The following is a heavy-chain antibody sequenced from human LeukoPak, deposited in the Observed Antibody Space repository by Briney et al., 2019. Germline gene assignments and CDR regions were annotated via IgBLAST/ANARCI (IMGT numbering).Heavy chain of an antibody. CDR1: GFSNSSHF. D-gene: IGHD3-16*01. Sequence: GGSLRLSCAASGFSNSSHFMTWVRQAPGKGLEWVSVIYTGGITHYADSVAGRFTISRDNSKNTLYLQMNSLRVEDTAVYYCARDQVTSGGGLDYWGQGTLVTVSS. J-gene: IGHJ4*02. CDR2: IYTGGIT. CDR3: ARDQVTSGGGLDY. V-gene: IGHV3-53*01.